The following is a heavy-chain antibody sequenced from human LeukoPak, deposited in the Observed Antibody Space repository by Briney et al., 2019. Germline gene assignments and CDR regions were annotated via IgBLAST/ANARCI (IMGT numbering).Heavy chain of an antibody. V-gene: IGHV3-30*04. Sequence: GGSLRLSCAASGFTFSSYAVHWVRQAPGKGLEWVAVISYDGSNKYYADSVKGRFTISRDNSKNTLYLQMNSLRAEGTAVYYCAREYLGYYFDYWGQGTLVTVSS. J-gene: IGHJ4*02. CDR3: AREYLGYYFDY. D-gene: IGHD2-2*01. CDR2: ISYDGSNK. CDR1: GFTFSSYA.